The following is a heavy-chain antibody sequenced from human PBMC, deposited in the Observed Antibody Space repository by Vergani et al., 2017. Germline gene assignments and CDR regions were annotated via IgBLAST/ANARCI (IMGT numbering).Heavy chain of an antibody. D-gene: IGHD2-15*01. CDR2: IWYDGSNK. CDR1: GFTFSSYG. Sequence: QVQLVQSGGGVVQPGRSLRLSCAASGFTFSSYGMHWVRQAPGKGLEWVTVIWYDGSNKYYADSVKGRFTISRDNSKNTLYLQMNSLRAEDTAVYYCARVSEYCSGGSCYSDGAFDIWGQGTMVTVSS. J-gene: IGHJ3*02. V-gene: IGHV3-33*01. CDR3: ARVSEYCSGGSCYSDGAFDI.